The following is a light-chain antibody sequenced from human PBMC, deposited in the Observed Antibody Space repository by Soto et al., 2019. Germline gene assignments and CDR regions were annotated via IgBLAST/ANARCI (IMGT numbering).Light chain of an antibody. CDR2: NTN. Sequence: QAVVTQEPSLTVSPGGTVTLTCGSSTGAVTSGHYPYWFQQKPGQAPRTLIFNTNNKHSWTPARFSGSLLGGEAALTLSGAQPEDEAAYYCLLAYSGDREVFGGGTKLTVL. CDR3: LLAYSGDREV. CDR1: TGAVTSGHY. J-gene: IGLJ3*02. V-gene: IGLV7-46*01.